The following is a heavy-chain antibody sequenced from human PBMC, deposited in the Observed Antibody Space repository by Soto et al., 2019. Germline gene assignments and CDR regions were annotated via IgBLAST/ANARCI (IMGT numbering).Heavy chain of an antibody. CDR1: GFTFNTYG. CDR2: IWYDGSNK. D-gene: IGHD2-15*01. V-gene: IGHV3-33*08. Sequence: QVQLVESGGGVVQPGGSLRLSCTTSGFTFNTYGMHWVRQAPGKGLEWVAIIWYDGSNKYYADSVKGRFTISRDNSKNTLYLQMNSLRDEEPDLYHCARADCTGAYCYSWPFNYGVDVWGQGATVTVSS. J-gene: IGHJ6*02. CDR3: ARADCTGAYCYSWPFNYGVDV.